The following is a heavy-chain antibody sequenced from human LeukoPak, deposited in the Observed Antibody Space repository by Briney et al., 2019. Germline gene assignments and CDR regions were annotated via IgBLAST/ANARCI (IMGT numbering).Heavy chain of an antibody. CDR3: ARGARRYGDFDS. D-gene: IGHD4-17*01. J-gene: IGHJ5*01. CDR2: IANSGRTF. CDR1: GFTFSDDY. Sequence: PGGSLRLSCAASGFTFSDDYMSWIRQAPGKGLEWVSYIANSGRTFYYADSVKGRFTISRDNTKKSLYLQMNNLRAEDTAIYSCARGARRYGDFDSWGQGTLVTVSS. V-gene: IGHV3-11*01.